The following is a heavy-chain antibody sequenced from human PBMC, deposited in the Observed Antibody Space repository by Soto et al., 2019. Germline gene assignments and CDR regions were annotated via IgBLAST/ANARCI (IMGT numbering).Heavy chain of an antibody. Sequence: PGGSLRLSCAASGFTFSVYAMSWVRQAPGKGLEWVSAISSNGGRTFYADPLRGRFTISRDNSKSALYLQMNNLRAEDTAIYYCAKYSELPYEAYLQQWGQGTLVTVSS. CDR3: AKYSELPYEAYLQQ. D-gene: IGHD1-7*01. J-gene: IGHJ1*01. CDR2: ISSNGGRT. V-gene: IGHV3-23*01. CDR1: GFTFSVYA.